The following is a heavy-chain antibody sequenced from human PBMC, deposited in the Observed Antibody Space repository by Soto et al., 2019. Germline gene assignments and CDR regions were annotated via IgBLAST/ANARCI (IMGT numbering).Heavy chain of an antibody. Sequence: EVQLVETGGGLIQPGGSLRLSCAVSGFPVSTNYMSWVRQAPGKGLEWVSVIYYDDGSTYYADSVKGRFSISRDSSRNTLYLQMNSLRAEDTAVYYCASGQQVILRYYYGLDVWGQGTTVTVSS. D-gene: IGHD6-13*01. V-gene: IGHV3-53*02. CDR2: IYYDDGST. CDR3: ASGQQVILRYYYGLDV. CDR1: GFPVSTNY. J-gene: IGHJ6*02.